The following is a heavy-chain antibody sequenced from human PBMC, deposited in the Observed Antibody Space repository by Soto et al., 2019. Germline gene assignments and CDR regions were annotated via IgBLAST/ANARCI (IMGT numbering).Heavy chain of an antibody. V-gene: IGHV3-7*01. CDR2: IKQDGSEK. J-gene: IGHJ3*02. Sequence: PGGSLRLSCASSGFTFSSYWMSWVRQAPGKGLEWVANIKQDGSEKYYVDSVKGRFTISRDNAKNSLYLQMNSLRAEDTAVYYCARDKGSCFSTSCSVGAFDIWCQGTMVTVSS. CDR3: ARDKGSCFSTSCSVGAFDI. D-gene: IGHD2-2*01. CDR1: GFTFSSYW.